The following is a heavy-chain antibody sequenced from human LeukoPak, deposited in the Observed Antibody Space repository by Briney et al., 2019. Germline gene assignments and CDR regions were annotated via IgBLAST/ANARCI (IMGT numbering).Heavy chain of an antibody. V-gene: IGHV3-21*01. CDR2: IISSSIYI. CDR3: AREGYCSSTSCYRSYYYGMDV. D-gene: IGHD2-2*01. Sequence: GGSLRLSCAAPGFTFRSYSMNWVRQAPGKGLEWVSSIISSSIYIYYADSVKGRFTISRDNAKNSRYRQMNSLRAEDTAVYYCAREGYCSSTSCYRSYYYGMDVWGQGTTVTVSS. J-gene: IGHJ6*02. CDR1: GFTFRSYS.